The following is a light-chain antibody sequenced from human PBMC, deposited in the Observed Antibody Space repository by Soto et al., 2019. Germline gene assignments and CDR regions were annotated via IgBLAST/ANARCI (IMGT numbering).Light chain of an antibody. V-gene: IGKV3-11*01. CDR2: GAS. CDR3: QQRSNWPIT. CDR1: QSVSSY. Sequence: EIVLTQSPATLSLSPGERATLSCRASQSVSSYLAGYQQKPGQAPRLLIFGASNRAAGLPARFSGSGSGTDFTLTITGLEPEDFAVYYCQQRSNWPITFGQGTRLEIK. J-gene: IGKJ5*01.